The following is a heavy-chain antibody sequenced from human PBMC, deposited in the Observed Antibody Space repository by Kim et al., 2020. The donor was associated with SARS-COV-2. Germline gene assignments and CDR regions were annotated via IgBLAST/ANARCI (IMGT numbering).Heavy chain of an antibody. CDR2: ISYDGSNK. V-gene: IGHV3-30*18. CDR3: AKCGGYYNFWSGQYYYYYMDV. CDR1: GFTFSSYG. Sequence: GGSLRLSCAASGFTFSSYGMHWVRQAPGKGLEWVAVISYDGSNKYYADSVKGRFTISRDNSKNTLYLQMNSLRAEDTAVYYCAKCGGYYNFWSGQYYYYYMDVWGKGTTVTVSS. D-gene: IGHD3-3*01. J-gene: IGHJ6*03.